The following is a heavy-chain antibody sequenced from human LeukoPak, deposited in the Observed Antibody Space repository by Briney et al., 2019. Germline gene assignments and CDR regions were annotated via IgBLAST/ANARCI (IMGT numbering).Heavy chain of an antibody. J-gene: IGHJ6*03. CDR1: GGSFSGYY. CDR3: ARGSLQSPGWKRYYYLDCYMDV. V-gene: IGHV4-34*01. D-gene: IGHD4-11*01. Sequence: PSQTLSLTCAVYGGSFSGYYWSWVRQLPGKGLEWVGEIKHIGDTNYNPSLKSRVTISVDTSKNQFSLKLSALRAADTALYYCARGSLQSPGWKRYYYLDCYMDVWGKGNTVTVSS. CDR2: IKHIGDT.